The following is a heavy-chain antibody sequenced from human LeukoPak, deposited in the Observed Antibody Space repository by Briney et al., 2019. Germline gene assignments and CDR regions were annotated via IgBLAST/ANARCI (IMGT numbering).Heavy chain of an antibody. CDR2: IYYGGST. D-gene: IGHD3-10*01. J-gene: IGHJ4*02. CDR3: ARSSVSGTYSGGY. V-gene: IGHV4-59*08. CDR1: GGSISSYY. Sequence: SETLSLTCTVSGGSISSYYWSWIRQPPGKGLEWIGYIYYGGSTYSNPSLKGRVTISADTSKNQFSLKATSVTAADTAVYYCARSSVSGTYSGGYWGQGILVTVSS.